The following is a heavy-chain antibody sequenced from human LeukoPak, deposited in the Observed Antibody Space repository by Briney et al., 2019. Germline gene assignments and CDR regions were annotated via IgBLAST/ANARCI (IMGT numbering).Heavy chain of an antibody. J-gene: IGHJ4*02. CDR2: ISAYNGHT. V-gene: IGHV1-18*01. CDR3: ARARRGLLWFGELHHKQYYFDY. CDR1: GYTFTSYG. D-gene: IGHD3-10*01. Sequence: ASVKVSCKASGYTFTSYGINWVRQAPGQGLEWMGWISAYNGHTNYAQKLQGRVTVSTDTSTSTAYMELRSLRSDDTAVYYCARARRGLLWFGELHHKQYYFDYWGQGTLVTVSS.